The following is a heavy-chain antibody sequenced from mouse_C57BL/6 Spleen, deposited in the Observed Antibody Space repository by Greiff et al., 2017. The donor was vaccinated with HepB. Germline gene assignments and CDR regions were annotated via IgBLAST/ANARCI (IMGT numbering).Heavy chain of an antibody. CDR2: IDPEDGEN. V-gene: IGHV14-2*01. D-gene: IGHD2-5*01. Sequence: VQLKESGAELVKPGASVKLSCTASGFNIKDYYMHWVKQRTEQGLEWIGRIDPEDGENKSAPKLPGKATITADTSSNTAYLQLSSLTSEDTAVYYCARLGSYSNYAGYYAMDYWGQGTSVTVSS. CDR1: GFNIKDYY. CDR3: ARLGSYSNYAGYYAMDY. J-gene: IGHJ4*01.